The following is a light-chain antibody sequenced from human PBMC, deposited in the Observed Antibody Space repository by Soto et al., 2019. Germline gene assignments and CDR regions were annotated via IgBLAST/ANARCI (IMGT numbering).Light chain of an antibody. Sequence: EVVLTQSPGTLSLSPGERATLSCRASQSVRSTYLGWYQQKPGQAPRLLIYGASKRQSSVPDRFSGGGSGTDFTLTISSLQPEDFAVYYCQQFSGSVTFGGGTKVDIK. J-gene: IGKJ4*01. CDR2: GAS. CDR3: QQFSGSVT. V-gene: IGKV3-20*01. CDR1: QSVRSTY.